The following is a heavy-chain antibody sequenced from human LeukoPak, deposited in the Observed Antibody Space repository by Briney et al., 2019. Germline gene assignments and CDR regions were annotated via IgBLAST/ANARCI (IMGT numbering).Heavy chain of an antibody. CDR3: ASPMVRGGGGAFDI. J-gene: IGHJ3*02. V-gene: IGHV5-51*01. CDR1: GYSFTSYW. D-gene: IGHD3-10*01. Sequence: GESLNISCKGSGYSFTSYWIGWVRDMPGKRLEWMWIIYPGDSDTRYSPSFQGQVTISADKSISTAYLQRSSLKASDTAMYYCASPMVRGGGGAFDIWGEGTMVTVSS. CDR2: IYPGDSDT.